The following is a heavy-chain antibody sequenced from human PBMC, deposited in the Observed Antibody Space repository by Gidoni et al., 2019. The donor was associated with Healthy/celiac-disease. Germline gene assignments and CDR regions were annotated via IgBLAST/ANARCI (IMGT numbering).Heavy chain of an antibody. J-gene: IGHJ3*02. CDR1: GFTFSSYG. CDR2: ISYDGSNK. CDR3: ARDTMSNAFDI. Sequence: QVQLVESGGGVVQPGRSLRLSCAASGFTFSSYGMHWVRQAPGKGLEWVAVISYDGSNKYYADSVKGRFTISRDNSKNTLYLQMNSLRAEDTAVYYCARDTMSNAFDIWGQGTMVTVSS. V-gene: IGHV3-30*03. D-gene: IGHD3-22*01.